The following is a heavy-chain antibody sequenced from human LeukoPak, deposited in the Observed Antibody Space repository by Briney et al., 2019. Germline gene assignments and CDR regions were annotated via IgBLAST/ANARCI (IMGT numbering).Heavy chain of an antibody. CDR1: GYTFTSYG. CDR3: ARGPSTIFGVVIRNRYGMDV. CDR2: ISAYNGNT. J-gene: IGHJ6*02. D-gene: IGHD3-3*01. Sequence: ASVKVSCKASGYTFTSYGISWVRQAPGQGLEWMGWISAYNGNTNYAQKLQGRVTMTTDTSTSTAYMELRSLRSDDTAVYYCARGPSTIFGVVIRNRYGMDVWGQGTTVTVSS. V-gene: IGHV1-18*01.